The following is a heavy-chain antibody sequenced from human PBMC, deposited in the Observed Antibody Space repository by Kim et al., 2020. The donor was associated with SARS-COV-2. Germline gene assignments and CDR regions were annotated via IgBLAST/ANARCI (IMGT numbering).Heavy chain of an antibody. CDR2: ISSSSSYI. D-gene: IGHD3-3*01. J-gene: IGHJ6*02. CDR1: GFTFSSYS. Sequence: GGSLRLSCAASGFTFSSYSMNWVRQAPGKGLEWVSSISSSSSYIYYAASVKGRFTISRDNAKNSLYLQMNSLRAEDTAVYYCARDSAFTIFGVVTADYGMNVWGQGTTVTVSS. CDR3: ARDSAFTIFGVVTADYGMNV. V-gene: IGHV3-21*01.